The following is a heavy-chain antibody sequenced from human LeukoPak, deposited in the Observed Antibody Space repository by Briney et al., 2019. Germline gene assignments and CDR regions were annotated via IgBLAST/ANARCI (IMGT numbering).Heavy chain of an antibody. D-gene: IGHD3-22*01. V-gene: IGHV1-2*02. Sequence: ASVKVSCKASGYTFTGYYMHWVRQAPGQGLEWMGWINPNSGGTNYAQKFQGRVTMTRDTSISTAYMELSRLRSDDTAVYYCARRYTYYYDSSGSSWGQGTLVTVSS. CDR2: INPNSGGT. CDR1: GYTFTGYY. CDR3: ARRYTYYYDSSGSS. J-gene: IGHJ4*02.